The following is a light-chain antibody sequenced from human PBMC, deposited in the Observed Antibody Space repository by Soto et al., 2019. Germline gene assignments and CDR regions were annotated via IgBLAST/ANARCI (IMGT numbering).Light chain of an antibody. CDR2: GAS. V-gene: IGKV3-11*01. Sequence: EIVLTQSPATLSLSPGDRATLSCRASQTIGTSLAWYQDNPGQAPRHLIYGASNRATGIPARFSGSGSGTDFTLTISSLEPEDFAVYYCQQCFSWPTWTFGQGTKVEIK. CDR1: QTIGTS. J-gene: IGKJ1*01. CDR3: QQCFSWPTWT.